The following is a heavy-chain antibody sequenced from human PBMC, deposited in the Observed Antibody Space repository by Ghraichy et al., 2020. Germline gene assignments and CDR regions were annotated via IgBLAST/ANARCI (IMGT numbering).Heavy chain of an antibody. J-gene: IGHJ6*03. D-gene: IGHD2-2*01. Sequence: SQTLSLTCAVYGGSFSGYYWSWIRQPPGKGLEWIGEINHSGSTNYNPSLKSRVTISVDTSKNQFSLKLSSVTAADTAVYYCARVVVVPDYYYYMDVWGKGTTVTVSS. CDR3: ARVVVVPDYYYYMDV. CDR1: GGSFSGYY. V-gene: IGHV4-34*01. CDR2: INHSGST.